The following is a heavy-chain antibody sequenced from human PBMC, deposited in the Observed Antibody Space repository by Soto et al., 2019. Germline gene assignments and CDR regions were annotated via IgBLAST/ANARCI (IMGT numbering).Heavy chain of an antibody. CDR1: GFTFSSYA. CDR3: SRGAGITETGAHYYYGMDV. V-gene: IGHV3-30-3*01. Sequence: QVQLVESGGGVVLPGGSLRLSCAASGFTFSSYAMHWIRQPPGEGLEWVAVVSYDENNKFCADSVKGRFTISRDNSKNTVHLQMNSLRAEDTAVYYCSRGAGITETGAHYYYGMDVWGQGTTVTVSS. J-gene: IGHJ6*02. D-gene: IGHD6-13*01. CDR2: VSYDENNK.